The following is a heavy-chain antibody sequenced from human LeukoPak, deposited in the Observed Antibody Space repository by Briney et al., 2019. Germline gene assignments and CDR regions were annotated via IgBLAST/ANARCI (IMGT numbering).Heavy chain of an antibody. J-gene: IGHJ4*02. CDR2: ISGSGGST. CDR3: AKAKGSGLKYYFDY. CDR1: GFTFSSYA. V-gene: IGHV3-23*01. Sequence: GGSLRLSCAASGFTFSSYAMSWVRQAPGKGLEWVSAISGSGGSTYYADSVKGRFTVSRDNSKNTLFLQMNSLRAEDTAVYYCAKAKGSGLKYYFDYWGQGTLVTISS. D-gene: IGHD6-19*01.